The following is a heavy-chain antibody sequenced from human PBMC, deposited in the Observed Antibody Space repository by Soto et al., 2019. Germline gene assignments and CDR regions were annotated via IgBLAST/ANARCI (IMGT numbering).Heavy chain of an antibody. V-gene: IGHV1-3*01. CDR3: ARGTKPIDY. J-gene: IGHJ4*02. Sequence: QVQLVQSGAEVKKPGASVKVSCKASGYTFTNYAMHWVRQAPGQRLEWMGWINAGNGNTKYSQKFQGRVTITRDTSAITAYMELSSLRSEDTAVYYCARGTKPIDYWGQGTLVTVSS. CDR1: GYTFTNYA. D-gene: IGHD3-9*01. CDR2: INAGNGNT.